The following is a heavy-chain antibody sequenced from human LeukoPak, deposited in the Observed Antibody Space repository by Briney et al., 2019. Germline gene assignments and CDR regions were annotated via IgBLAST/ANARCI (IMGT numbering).Heavy chain of an antibody. D-gene: IGHD2-21*02. CDR2: IYYSGST. CDR3: ARDLGVTVRAFDI. V-gene: IGHV4-59*01. Sequence: KPSETLSLTCTVSGGSISSYYWSWIRQPPGKRLEWIGYIYYSGSTCYNPSLKSRVTISVDTSKNQISLKLSSVTAADTAVYYCARDLGVTVRAFDIWGQGTMVTVSS. CDR1: GGSISSYY. J-gene: IGHJ3*02.